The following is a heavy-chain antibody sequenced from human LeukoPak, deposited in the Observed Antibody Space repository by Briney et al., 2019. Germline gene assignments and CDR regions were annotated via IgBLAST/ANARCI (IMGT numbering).Heavy chain of an antibody. Sequence: PSETLSLTCTVSGGSISSYHWSWIRQPPGKGLEWLGYIYYTGNTKYNPSLETRVTISVDTSKNQFSLKLTSVTAADTAVYYCARGEYSSTWYTNYYFDYWGQGTLVTVSS. J-gene: IGHJ4*02. CDR3: ARGEYSSTWYTNYYFDY. D-gene: IGHD6-13*01. V-gene: IGHV4-59*01. CDR2: IYYTGNT. CDR1: GGSISSYH.